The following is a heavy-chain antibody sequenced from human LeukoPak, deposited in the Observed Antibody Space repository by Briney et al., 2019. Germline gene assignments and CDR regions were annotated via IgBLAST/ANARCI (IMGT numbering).Heavy chain of an antibody. V-gene: IGHV3-21*01. CDR2: ISSSSSYI. CDR3: ARDPGYSSSWYGDDFDY. Sequence: PGGSLRLSCAASGFTFSSYSMNWVRQAPGKGLEWVSSISSSSSYIYYADSVKGRFTISRDNAKNSLYLQMNSLRAEDTAVYYCARDPGYSSSWYGDDFDYWGQGTLVTVSS. D-gene: IGHD6-13*01. CDR1: GFTFSSYS. J-gene: IGHJ4*02.